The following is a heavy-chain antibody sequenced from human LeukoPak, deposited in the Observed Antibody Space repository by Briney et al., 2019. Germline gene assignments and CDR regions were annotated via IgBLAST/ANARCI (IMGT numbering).Heavy chain of an antibody. Sequence: GGSLRLSCAASGFTFSSYWMSWGRPAPGKGVEWVANIKQDGSEKYYVDSVKGRFTISRDNAKNSLYLQMNSLRAEDTAVYYCARAGGTYYGIAFDIWGQGTMVTVSS. V-gene: IGHV3-7*01. CDR1: GFTFSSYW. CDR2: IKQDGSEK. CDR3: ARAGGTYYGIAFDI. J-gene: IGHJ3*02. D-gene: IGHD1-26*01.